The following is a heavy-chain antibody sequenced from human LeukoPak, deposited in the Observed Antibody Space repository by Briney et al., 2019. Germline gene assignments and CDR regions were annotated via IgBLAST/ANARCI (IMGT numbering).Heavy chain of an antibody. Sequence: GGSLRLSCAASGFTFSSYGMHWVRQAPGKGLEWVAVISYDGSNKYYADSVKGRFTISRDNSKNTLYLQMNSLRAEDTAVYYCAKDGGRYYGSGVNYWGQGTLVTVSS. V-gene: IGHV3-30*18. D-gene: IGHD3-10*01. CDR1: GFTFSSYG. CDR2: ISYDGSNK. CDR3: AKDGGRYYGSGVNY. J-gene: IGHJ4*02.